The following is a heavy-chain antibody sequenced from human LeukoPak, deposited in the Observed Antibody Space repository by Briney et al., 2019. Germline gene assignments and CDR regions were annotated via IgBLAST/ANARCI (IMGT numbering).Heavy chain of an antibody. Sequence: GGSLRLSCAASGFTFSSYWMSWVRQAPGKGLEWVANIKQDGSEKYYVDSVKGRFTISRDNAKNSLYLQMNSLRAEDTAVYYCARGSYYYDSSGPFDYWGQGTLVTVSS. CDR3: ARGSYYYDSSGPFDY. CDR2: IKQDGSEK. D-gene: IGHD3-22*01. CDR1: GFTFSSYW. J-gene: IGHJ4*02. V-gene: IGHV3-7*01.